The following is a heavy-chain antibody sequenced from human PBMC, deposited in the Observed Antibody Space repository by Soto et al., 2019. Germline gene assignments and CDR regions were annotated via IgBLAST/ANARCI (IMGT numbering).Heavy chain of an antibody. V-gene: IGHV1-3*05. Sequence: QVQLVQSGAEEKKPGASVKVSCKASGYTFTSYAMHWVRQAPGQRLEWMGWINAGNGNTKYSQKFQGRVTITRETSAVTAYMELSSLRSEHTAVHYCARVRYSYGYHYFDYWGQGTLVTVSS. D-gene: IGHD5-18*01. CDR3: ARVRYSYGYHYFDY. J-gene: IGHJ4*02. CDR1: GYTFTSYA. CDR2: INAGNGNT.